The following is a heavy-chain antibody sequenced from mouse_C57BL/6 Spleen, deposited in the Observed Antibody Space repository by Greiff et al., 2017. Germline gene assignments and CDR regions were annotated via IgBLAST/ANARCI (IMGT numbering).Heavy chain of an antibody. CDR3: ARYYDYPYYAMDY. D-gene: IGHD2-4*01. CDR1: GFSLTSYG. CDR2: IWSDGST. V-gene: IGHV2-6*03. J-gene: IGHJ4*01. Sequence: VQLKESGPGLVAPSQSLSITCTVSGFSLTSYGVHWVRQPPGKGLEWLVVIWSDGSTTYNSALKSRLSISKDNSKSQVFLKMNSLQTDDTAMYYCARYYDYPYYAMDYWGQGTSVTVSS.